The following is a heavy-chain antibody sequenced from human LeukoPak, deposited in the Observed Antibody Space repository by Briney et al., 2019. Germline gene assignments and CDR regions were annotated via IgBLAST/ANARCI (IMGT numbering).Heavy chain of an antibody. CDR2: IDYSGTT. V-gene: IGHV4-39*02. CDR1: GGSISSSGYY. CDR3: TRDSGSWTVDY. D-gene: IGHD1-26*01. Sequence: PSETLSLTCTVSGGSISSSGYYWGWIRQPPGQGLEWLGTIDYSGTTYHNPSLKSRVTISIDTSKNHFSLKLNSVTAADTAVYYCTRDSGSWTVDYWGQGTQVTVSS. J-gene: IGHJ4*02.